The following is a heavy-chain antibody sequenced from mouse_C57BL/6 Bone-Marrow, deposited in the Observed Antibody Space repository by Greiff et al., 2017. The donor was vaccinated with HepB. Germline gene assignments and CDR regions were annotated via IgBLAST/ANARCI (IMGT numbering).Heavy chain of an antibody. CDR1: GFTFSSYT. Sequence: EVKLVESGGGLVKPGGSLKLSCAASGFTFSSYTMSWVRQTPEKRLEWVATISGGGGNTYYPDSVKGRFTISRDNAKNTLYLQMSSLRSEDTALYYCARLYYYGSYWGQGTSVTVSS. D-gene: IGHD1-1*01. CDR3: ARLYYYGSY. V-gene: IGHV5-9*01. CDR2: ISGGGGNT. J-gene: IGHJ4*01.